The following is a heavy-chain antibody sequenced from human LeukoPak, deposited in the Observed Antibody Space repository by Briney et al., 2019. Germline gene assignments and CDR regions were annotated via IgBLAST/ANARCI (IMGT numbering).Heavy chain of an antibody. CDR3: ARQNSSGWYYYYYYGMDV. V-gene: IGHV4-39*01. CDR1: GGSISSSSYY. D-gene: IGHD6-19*01. CDR2: IYYSGST. J-gene: IGHJ6*02. Sequence: PSETLSLTCTVSGGSISSSSYYWGWIRQPPGKGLEWIGSIYYSGSTYYNPSPKSRVTISVDTSKNQFSLKLSSVTAADTAVYYCARQNSSGWYYYYYYGMDVWGQGTTVTVSS.